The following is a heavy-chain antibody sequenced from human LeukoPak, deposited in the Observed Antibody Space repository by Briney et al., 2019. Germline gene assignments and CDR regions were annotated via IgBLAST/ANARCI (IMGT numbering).Heavy chain of an antibody. CDR1: GGSISSGNSY. J-gene: IGHJ4*02. Sequence: PSETLSLTCTVSGGSISSGNSYWSWVRQHPDKGLEWIGYIYYSGSTYYNPSLKSRITISVDTSKNQFSLKLSSVTAADTAVYYCARELRGSGWYDYWGPGTLVTASS. CDR3: ARELRGSGWYDY. V-gene: IGHV4-31*03. D-gene: IGHD6-19*01. CDR2: IYYSGST.